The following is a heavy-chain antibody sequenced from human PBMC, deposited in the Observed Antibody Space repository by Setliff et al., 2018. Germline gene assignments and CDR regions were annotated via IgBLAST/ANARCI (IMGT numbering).Heavy chain of an antibody. V-gene: IGHV3-21*04. Sequence: ETLSLTCAVYGGSFSGYYWSWVRQAPGKGLEWVSSISSSSSYIYYADSVKGRFTISRDNAKNSLYLQMNSLRAEDTAVYYCARDRSMSGYDFWGQGTLVTVSS. CDR2: ISSSSSYI. D-gene: IGHD5-12*01. J-gene: IGHJ4*02. CDR3: ARDRSMSGYDF. CDR1: GGSFSGYY.